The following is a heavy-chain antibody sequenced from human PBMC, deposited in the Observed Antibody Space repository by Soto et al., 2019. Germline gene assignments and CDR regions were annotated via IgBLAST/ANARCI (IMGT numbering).Heavy chain of an antibody. V-gene: IGHV3-7*01. CDR2: IKQDGSEK. D-gene: IGHD2-2*02. CDR1: GITFSSYW. Sequence: GALRLSCAASGITFSSYWMSWVRQAPGKGLEWVANIKQDGSEKYYVDSVKGRFTISRDNAKNSLYLQMNSLRAEDTAVYYCARGSREYHYWGQGALVTVSS. J-gene: IGHJ4*02. CDR3: ARGSREYHY.